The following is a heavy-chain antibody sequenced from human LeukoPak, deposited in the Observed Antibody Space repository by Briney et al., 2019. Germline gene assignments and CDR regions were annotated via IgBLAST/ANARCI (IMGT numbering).Heavy chain of an antibody. CDR3: ARWHSHGRYFDY. D-gene: IGHD2-21*01. CDR2: TSDSGGHT. Sequence: PSETLSLTCTVSGGSISGYYWNWIRQPPGQGLEWIGYTSDSGGHTDYKPSLKRRVAISVDTSKNQFSMKLTSATAADTAVYYCARWHSHGRYFDYWGQGALVTVSS. V-gene: IGHV4-59*01. J-gene: IGHJ4*02. CDR1: GGSISGYY.